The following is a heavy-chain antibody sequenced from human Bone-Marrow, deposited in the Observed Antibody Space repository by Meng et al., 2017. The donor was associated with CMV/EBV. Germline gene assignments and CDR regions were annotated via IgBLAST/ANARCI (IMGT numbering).Heavy chain of an antibody. J-gene: IGHJ6*02. Sequence: ASVKVSCKASGYSFTTYGIDWVRQAPGQGLEWMGWISGNNGNTYYAKNFQGRVTVTTDTSTSTAYMELRSLRSDDTAIYYCAREHNWNYAPPTQFYDMDVWGQGTTVTVSS. D-gene: IGHD1-1*01. CDR2: ISGNNGNT. V-gene: IGHV1-18*01. CDR1: GYSFTTYG. CDR3: AREHNWNYAPPTQFYDMDV.